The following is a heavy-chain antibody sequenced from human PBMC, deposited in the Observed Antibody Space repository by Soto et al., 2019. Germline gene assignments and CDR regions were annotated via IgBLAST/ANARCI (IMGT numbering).Heavy chain of an antibody. J-gene: IGHJ4*02. CDR1: GFTFDDYT. CDR3: AIDVSRYYYDSSGYPDY. D-gene: IGHD3-22*01. CDR2: ISWDGGST. Sequence: GGSLRLSCAASGFTFDDYTMHWVRQAPGKGLEWVSLISWDGGSTYYADSVKGRFTISRDNSKNSLYLQMNSLRTEDTALYYCAIDVSRYYYDSSGYPDYWGQGTLVTVS. V-gene: IGHV3-43*01.